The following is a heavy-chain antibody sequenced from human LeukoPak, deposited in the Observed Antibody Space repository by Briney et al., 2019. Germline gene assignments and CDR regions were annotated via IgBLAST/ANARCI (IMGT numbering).Heavy chain of an antibody. CDR2: ISYDGSNK. CDR3: ARDGPSYGDYVRKPFDY. D-gene: IGHD4-17*01. J-gene: IGHJ4*02. V-gene: IGHV3-30-3*01. Sequence: GGSLRLSCAASGFTFSSYAMHWVRQAPGKGLEWVAVISYDGSNKYYADSVKGRFTISRDNSKNTLYLQMNSLRAEDTAVYYCARDGPSYGDYVRKPFDYWGQGTLVTVSS. CDR1: GFTFSSYA.